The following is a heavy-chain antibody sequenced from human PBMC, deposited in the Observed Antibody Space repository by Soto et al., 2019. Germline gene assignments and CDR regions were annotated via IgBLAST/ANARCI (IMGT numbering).Heavy chain of an antibody. D-gene: IGHD3-3*01. CDR2: IYYSGST. J-gene: IGHJ6*04. CDR1: GGSISSGDYY. Sequence: SETLSLTCTVSGGSISSGDYYWSWIRQPPGKGLEWIGYIYYSGSTYYNPSLKSRVTISVGTSKNQFSLKLSSVTAADTAVYYCARDREGITIFGVAPRGMDVWGKGTTVTVSS. CDR3: ARDREGITIFGVAPRGMDV. V-gene: IGHV4-30-4*01.